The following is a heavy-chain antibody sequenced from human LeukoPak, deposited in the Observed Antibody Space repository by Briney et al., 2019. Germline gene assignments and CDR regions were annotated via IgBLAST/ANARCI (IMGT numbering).Heavy chain of an antibody. D-gene: IGHD3-10*01. Sequence: PSETLSLTCAVYGGSFSGYYWSWIRQPPGKGLEWIGEINHSGSTNYNPSLKSRVTISVDTSKNQFSLKLSSVTAADTAVYYCARYYGSGSYISHYYYYYMDVWGKGTTVTISS. CDR1: GGSFSGYY. CDR2: INHSGST. J-gene: IGHJ6*03. CDR3: ARYYGSGSYISHYYYYYMDV. V-gene: IGHV4-34*01.